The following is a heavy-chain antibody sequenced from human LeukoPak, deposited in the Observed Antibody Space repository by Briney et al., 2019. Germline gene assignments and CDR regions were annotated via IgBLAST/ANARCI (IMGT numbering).Heavy chain of an antibody. CDR3: AKILDGTGGPFVYDNNAIDI. V-gene: IGHV5-51*01. D-gene: IGHD5/OR15-5a*01. J-gene: IGHJ3*02. CDR2: IYPGDSDT. CDR1: GYSFTSYW. Sequence: GESPKISCKGSGYSFTSYWIGWVRQMPGKGLEWMGIIYPGDSDTRYSPSFQGQVTISADKSISTAYLQWSRLKASDTAMYYGAKILDGTGGPFVYDNNAIDIWGQGRMVTVSS.